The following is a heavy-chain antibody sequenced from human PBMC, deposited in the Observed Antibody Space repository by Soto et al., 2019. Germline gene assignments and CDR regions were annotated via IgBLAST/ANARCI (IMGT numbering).Heavy chain of an antibody. V-gene: IGHV4-4*02. CDR3: ARAIATIAAAAIFNS. CDR2: IYQSGST. J-gene: IGHJ4*02. Sequence: QVQLQESGPGLVKPSGTLSLTCAVSGGAISSSKWWRWVLQPPGKGLGWIGEIYQSGSTNYNPSLESRVRMSGDKSRTQFSLKLTSVRAADTAVYYCARAIATIAAAAIFNSWGQGTLVTVSS. D-gene: IGHD6-13*01. CDR1: GGAISSSKW.